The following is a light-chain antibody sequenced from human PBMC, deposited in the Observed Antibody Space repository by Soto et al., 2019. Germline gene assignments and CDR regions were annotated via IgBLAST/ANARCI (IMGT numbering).Light chain of an antibody. J-gene: IGKJ2*01. CDR3: QQYSSSSTT. CDR1: QSISSW. V-gene: IGKV1-5*01. Sequence: DIQMTQSPSTLSASVGDRVTITCRASQSISSWLAWYQQKPGKAPKLLIYGASSLESGVPSRFSGSGSVTEFTLTIDSLQPDDFATYYCQQYSSSSTTFGQGTKLELK. CDR2: GAS.